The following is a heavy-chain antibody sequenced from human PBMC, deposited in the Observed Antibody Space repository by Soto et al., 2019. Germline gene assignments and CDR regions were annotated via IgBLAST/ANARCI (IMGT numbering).Heavy chain of an antibody. Sequence: EVQLLESGGGVVQPGGSLRLSCAGSGFTFSSYALNWVRQAPGKGLEWVSAITGTGSTTYYADSVKGRFTISRDNSKDTMYLQMSSLRAEDTAVYYCAKNVWGGYCDKTYYFDYWGQGSLVTVSS. CDR2: ITGTGSTT. CDR1: GFTFSSYA. D-gene: IGHD3-22*01. CDR3: AKNVWGGYCDKTYYFDY. V-gene: IGHV3-23*01. J-gene: IGHJ4*02.